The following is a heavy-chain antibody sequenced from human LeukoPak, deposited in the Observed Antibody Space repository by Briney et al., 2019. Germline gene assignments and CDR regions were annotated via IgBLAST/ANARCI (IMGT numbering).Heavy chain of an antibody. Sequence: GGSLRLSCAASGFTFSSYSMNWVRQAPGKGLEWVGRIKSKTDGVTTDYAAPVKGRFTISRDDSKNTLYLQMNSLKTEDTAVYYCTTEGDTAMVPDFDYWGQGTLVTVSS. D-gene: IGHD5-18*01. CDR3: TTEGDTAMVPDFDY. CDR2: IKSKTDGVTT. V-gene: IGHV3-15*01. CDR1: GFTFSSYS. J-gene: IGHJ4*02.